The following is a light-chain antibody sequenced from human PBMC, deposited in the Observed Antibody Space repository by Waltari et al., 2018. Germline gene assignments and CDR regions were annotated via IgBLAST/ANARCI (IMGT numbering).Light chain of an antibody. J-gene: IGLJ1*01. CDR3: SSYAHNNHFV. CDR1: DPKIASFG. V-gene: IGLV1-40*01. CDR2: ENT. Sequence: QSVLTQAPPVSGAPGQRVTISGTGCDPKIASFGLHWYQHLPGRVPKLLIYENTNRPSGVPDRFSGSKSGTSASLAIEGLQADDEADYYCSSYAHNNHFVFGTGTKVTVL.